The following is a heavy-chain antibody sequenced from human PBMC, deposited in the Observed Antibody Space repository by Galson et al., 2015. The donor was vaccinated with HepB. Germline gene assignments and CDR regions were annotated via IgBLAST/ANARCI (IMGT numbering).Heavy chain of an antibody. Sequence: SVKVSCKASGYTFSTYDINWVRQAPGQGLEWMGWMNPKSGNTGYAPKFQGGVSMTRNTSISTASMELGSLRAEDTAVYFCTKGRSGKYLSPLDHWGQGTMFTVSS. J-gene: IGHJ4*02. CDR3: TKGRSGKYLSPLDH. D-gene: IGHD2/OR15-2a*01. V-gene: IGHV1-8*01. CDR1: GYTFSTYD. CDR2: MNPKSGNT.